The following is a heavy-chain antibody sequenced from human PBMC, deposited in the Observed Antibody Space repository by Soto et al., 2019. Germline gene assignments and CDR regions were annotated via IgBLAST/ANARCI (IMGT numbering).Heavy chain of an antibody. CDR3: AKEGPSYCGGVCYSDY. V-gene: IGHV3-23*01. CDR1: GFTFSDYA. CDR2: VSHSGDRT. D-gene: IGHD2-21*01. J-gene: IGHJ4*01. Sequence: VQMLQSGGGVVQPGGSLRLSCAASGFTFSDYAMSWVRQAPGRGLEWVSGVSHSGDRTYYADSVKGRFSISRDNSKNILYLEMDSLRAEDTAVYYCAKEGPSYCGGVCYSDYWAQGTLVSVSS.